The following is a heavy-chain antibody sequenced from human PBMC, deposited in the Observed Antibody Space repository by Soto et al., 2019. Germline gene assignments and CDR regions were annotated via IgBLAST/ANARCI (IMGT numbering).Heavy chain of an antibody. CDR2: IWYDGSNK. D-gene: IGHD6-19*01. CDR1: GFTFSSYG. J-gene: IGHJ4*02. CDR3: ARDRSAYSSGGAVPDY. Sequence: GGSLRLSCAASGFTFSSYGMHWVRQAPGKGLEWVAVIWYDGSNKYYADSVKGRFTISRDNSKNTLYLQMNSLRAEDTAVYYCARDRSAYSSGGAVPDYWGQGTLVTVSS. V-gene: IGHV3-33*01.